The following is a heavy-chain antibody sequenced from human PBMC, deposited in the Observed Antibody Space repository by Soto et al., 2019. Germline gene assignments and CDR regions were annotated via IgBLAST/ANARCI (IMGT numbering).Heavy chain of an antibody. CDR2: IYYSGST. V-gene: IGHV4-39*01. CDR3: ARQRTSVVTQAYFDD. J-gene: IGHJ4*02. Sequence: LSLTCTVSGGSINSRSYYWGWIRQSPGKGLEWIGSIYYSGSTYYNPSLKSRVAMSVDTSKNQFSLKLRSASAADTAVYYCARQRTSVVTQAYFDDWGQGSLVTVSS. CDR1: GGSINSRSYY. D-gene: IGHD2-21*02.